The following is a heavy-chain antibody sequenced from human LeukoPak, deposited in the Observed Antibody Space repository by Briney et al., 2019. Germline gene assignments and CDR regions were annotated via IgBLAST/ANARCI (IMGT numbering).Heavy chain of an antibody. CDR3: ARALGY. Sequence: PSETLSLTCAVYGGSFSGYYWSWIRQPPGKGLEWIGGINHSGSTNYNPSLKSRVTISVDTSRNQFSLKLSSVTAADTAVYYCARALGYWGQGTLVTVSS. CDR1: GGSFSGYY. V-gene: IGHV4-34*01. J-gene: IGHJ4*02. CDR2: INHSGST.